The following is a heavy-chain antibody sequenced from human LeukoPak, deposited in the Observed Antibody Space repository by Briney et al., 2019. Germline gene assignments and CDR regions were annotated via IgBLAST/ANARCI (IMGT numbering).Heavy chain of an antibody. V-gene: IGHV1-18*01. CDR1: VYTFTSYG. Sequence: ASVKVSCKASVYTFTSYGISWVRQAPGQGLEWMGWISAYNGNTNYAQKLQGRVTMTTDTSTSTAYMELRSLRSDDTAVYYCARVVRYYDSSGYHRFGFDCWGQGTLVTGSS. CDR3: ARVVRYYDSSGYHRFGFDC. J-gene: IGHJ4*02. D-gene: IGHD3-22*01. CDR2: ISAYNGNT.